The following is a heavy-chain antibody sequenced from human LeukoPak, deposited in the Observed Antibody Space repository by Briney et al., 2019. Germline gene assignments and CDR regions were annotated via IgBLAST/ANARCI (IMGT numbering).Heavy chain of an antibody. CDR1: GFTFSSYA. J-gene: IGHJ1*01. CDR3: AKKVVVGATSPYSDFQD. V-gene: IGHV3-23*01. CDR2: ISGSGVTT. Sequence: GGSLRLSCVASGFTFSSYAMSWVRQAPGKGLEWVSAISGSGVTTHYAGSVKGRFSVSRDNSKNTLYLQMNSLRAEDTALYYCAKKVVVGATSPYSDFQDWGQGTLVTVSS. D-gene: IGHD1-26*01.